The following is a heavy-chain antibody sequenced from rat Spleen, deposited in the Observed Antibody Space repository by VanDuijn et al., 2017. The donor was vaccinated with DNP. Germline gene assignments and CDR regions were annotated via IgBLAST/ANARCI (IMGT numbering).Heavy chain of an antibody. Sequence: QVQLRESGPGLVQPSQILSLTCTVSGSSLSNFGINWVRQPPGKGLEWIAAMSTSGDTSYNSVLKSRLSISRDTSKDQVFLKMNSLQTEDTAIYFCTRDLRVATGHPYGLDPWGQGISVTVSS. D-gene: IGHD1-3*01. V-gene: IGHV2S12*01. J-gene: IGHJ4*01. CDR2: MSTSGDT. CDR3: TRDLRVATGHPYGLDP. CDR1: GSSLSNFG.